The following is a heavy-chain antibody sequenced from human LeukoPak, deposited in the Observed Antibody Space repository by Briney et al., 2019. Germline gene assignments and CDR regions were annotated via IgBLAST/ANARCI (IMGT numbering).Heavy chain of an antibody. V-gene: IGHV3-72*01. Sequence: PGGSLRLSCTASEFILSDHFMDWVRQAPGEGLEWVARSRDKGSSYSTEYAASVRGRGSISRDDSANSLYLQMNSLTTEDTAVYYCVSLSATFYFEHWGQGTLVTVSS. J-gene: IGHJ4*02. CDR2: SRDKGSSYST. CDR1: EFILSDHF. CDR3: VSLSATFYFEH.